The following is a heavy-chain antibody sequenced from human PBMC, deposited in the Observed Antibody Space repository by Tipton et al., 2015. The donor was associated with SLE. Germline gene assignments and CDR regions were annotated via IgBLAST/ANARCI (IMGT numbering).Heavy chain of an antibody. D-gene: IGHD3-3*01. Sequence: QSGPEVKKPGESLKISCKGSGYIFTNYWIAWVRQMPGKGLEWMGIIYPGDSDTSYSPSFQGQVTISADKSISAAYLQWSSLKASDTAMYYCARRDDFWSGYYSDWGQGTLVTVSS. CDR1: GYIFTNYW. J-gene: IGHJ4*02. CDR3: ARRDDFWSGYYSD. CDR2: IYPGDSDT. V-gene: IGHV5-51*01.